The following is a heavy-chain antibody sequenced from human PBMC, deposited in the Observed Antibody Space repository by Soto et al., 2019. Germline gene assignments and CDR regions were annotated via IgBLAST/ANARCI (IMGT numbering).Heavy chain of an antibody. J-gene: IGHJ5*02. Sequence: ASVKVSCKASGYTFTSHSMHWVRQAPGQRLEWMGWINAGNGNTKYSQKFQGRVTITTDTSASTAYMELSSLRSEDTAVYYCARDGIAAAGTSWFDPWGQGTLVTVSS. V-gene: IGHV1-3*01. CDR2: INAGNGNT. CDR1: GYTFTSHS. D-gene: IGHD6-13*01. CDR3: ARDGIAAAGTSWFDP.